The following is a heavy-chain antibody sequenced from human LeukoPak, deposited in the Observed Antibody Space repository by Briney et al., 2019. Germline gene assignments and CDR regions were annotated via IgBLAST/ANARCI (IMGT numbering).Heavy chain of an antibody. Sequence: GESLKISCKGSGYSFNDYWIGWVRQMPGKGLEWMGLIYPGEFDIRYSPSFQGQVTISADKSISTAYLQWKSLKASDTAMYYCARPTYGDYDSWGQGTLVTVSS. CDR3: ARPTYGDYDS. CDR2: IYPGEFDI. D-gene: IGHD4-17*01. J-gene: IGHJ4*02. CDR1: GYSFNDYW. V-gene: IGHV5-51*01.